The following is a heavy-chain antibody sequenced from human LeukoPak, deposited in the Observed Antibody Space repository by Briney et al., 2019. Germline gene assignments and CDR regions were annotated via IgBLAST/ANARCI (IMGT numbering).Heavy chain of an antibody. Sequence: ETLSLTCTVSGGSISSYYWSWVRQAPGKGLEWVANIKQDGSEKYYVDSVKGRFTISRDNAKNSLYLQMNSLRAEDTAVYYCARDSGGAMDVWGKGTTVTISS. D-gene: IGHD3-10*01. J-gene: IGHJ6*03. CDR1: GGSISSYY. CDR3: ARDSGGAMDV. V-gene: IGHV3-7*01. CDR2: IKQDGSEK.